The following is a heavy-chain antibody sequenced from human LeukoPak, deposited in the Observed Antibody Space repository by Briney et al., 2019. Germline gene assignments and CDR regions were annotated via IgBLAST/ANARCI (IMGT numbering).Heavy chain of an antibody. Sequence: GGSLRLSCAASGFTFSSYSMNWVRQAPGKGLEWVSYISSSSSYIYYADSVKGRFTISRDNAKNSLYLQMNSLRDEDTAVYYCARASGWYYYYGMDVWGQGTTVTVSS. CDR3: ARASGWYYYYGMDV. CDR2: ISSSSSYI. CDR1: GFTFSSYS. D-gene: IGHD6-19*01. J-gene: IGHJ6*02. V-gene: IGHV3-21*05.